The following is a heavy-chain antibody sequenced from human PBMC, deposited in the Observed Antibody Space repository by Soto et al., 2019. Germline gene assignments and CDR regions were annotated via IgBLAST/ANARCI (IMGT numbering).Heavy chain of an antibody. D-gene: IGHD3-22*01. V-gene: IGHV4-34*01. CDR1: GGSFSGYY. CDR3: ARVAFDYQLLFSYYYDSSGYYNAFDI. Sequence: QVQLQQWGAGLLKPSETLSLTCAVYGGSFSGYYWSWIRQPPGKGLAWIGEINHSGSTNYNPSLKSRDTLSVYTSKNQISLNRISVTAAGTAVYYCARVAFDYQLLFSYYYDSSGYYNAFDIWGQGTMVTVS. J-gene: IGHJ3*02. CDR2: INHSGST.